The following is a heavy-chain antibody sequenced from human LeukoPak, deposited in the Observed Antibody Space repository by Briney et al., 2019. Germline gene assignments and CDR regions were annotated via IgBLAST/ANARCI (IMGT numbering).Heavy chain of an antibody. D-gene: IGHD4-11*01. CDR2: IWYDGTIT. Sequence: GGSLRLSCAASGFSFNTYGMHWVRQAPGKGLEWVALIWYDGTITYYADSVKGRFTIFRDNSKNTLYPQLTSLRAEDTAMYYCAKVSVQYSSSSDAFDYWGHGTPVTVSS. CDR3: AKVSVQYSSSSDAFDY. V-gene: IGHV3-33*03. J-gene: IGHJ4*01. CDR1: GFSFNTYG.